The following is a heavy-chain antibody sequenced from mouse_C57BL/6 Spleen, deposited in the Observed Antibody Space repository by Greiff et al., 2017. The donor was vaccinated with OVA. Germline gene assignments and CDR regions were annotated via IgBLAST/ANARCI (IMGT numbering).Heavy chain of an antibody. CDR1: GYTFTDYN. CDR2: INPNNGGT. Sequence: EVQLQQSGPELVKPGASVKIPCKASGYTFTDYNMDWVKQSHGKSLEWIGDINPNNGGTIYNQKFKGKATLTVDKSSSTAYMELRTLTSEDTAVYYCERYVYYGYAYAMDYWGQGTSVTVSS. CDR3: ERYVYYGYAYAMDY. J-gene: IGHJ4*01. D-gene: IGHD2-2*01. V-gene: IGHV1-18*01.